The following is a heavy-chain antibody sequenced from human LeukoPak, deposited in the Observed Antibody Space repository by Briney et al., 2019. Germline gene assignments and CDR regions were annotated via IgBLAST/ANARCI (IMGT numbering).Heavy chain of an antibody. D-gene: IGHD5-18*01. CDR1: GFTFSSYA. CDR3: AKEKTAMVYLDAFDN. V-gene: IGHV3-23*01. CDR2: ISGSGGSA. Sequence: GGSLRLSCAASGFTFSSYAMSWVRQAPGKGLEWVSAISGSGGSAYYADSVKGRFTISRDNSKNTLYLQMNSLRAEDTAVYYCAKEKTAMVYLDAFDNWGQGTMVTVSS. J-gene: IGHJ3*02.